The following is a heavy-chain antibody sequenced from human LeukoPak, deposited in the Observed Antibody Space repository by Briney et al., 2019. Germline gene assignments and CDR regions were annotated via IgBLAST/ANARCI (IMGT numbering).Heavy chain of an antibody. Sequence: PGGSLRLSCAASEFSFSSYWMSWVRQAPGKGLEWVASINPDGNKKYSADSVKGRFTISRDNAENSLYLQMNSLRVEDTAFYYCARDLAYSRLDYWGQGMLVTVSS. D-gene: IGHD5-18*01. J-gene: IGHJ4*02. CDR3: ARDLAYSRLDY. CDR1: EFSFSSYW. CDR2: INPDGNKK. V-gene: IGHV3-7*01.